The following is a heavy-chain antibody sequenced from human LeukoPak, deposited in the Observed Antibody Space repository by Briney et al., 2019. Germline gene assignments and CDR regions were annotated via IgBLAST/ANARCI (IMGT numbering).Heavy chain of an antibody. Sequence: PGGSLRLSCAASGFTFSSYAMSWVRQAPGKGLDWVSAISGSGGSTYYADSVKGRFTISRDNSKNTLYLQMNSLRAEDTAVYYCARCGSESYWPDYWGQGTLVTVSS. CDR1: GFTFSSYA. CDR2: ISGSGGST. V-gene: IGHV3-23*01. D-gene: IGHD3-10*01. CDR3: ARCGSESYWPDY. J-gene: IGHJ4*02.